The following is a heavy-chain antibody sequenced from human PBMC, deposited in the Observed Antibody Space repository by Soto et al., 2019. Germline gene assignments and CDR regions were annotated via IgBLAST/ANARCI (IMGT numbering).Heavy chain of an antibody. CDR3: ATITIFGVVDRRALYYYYGMDV. J-gene: IGHJ6*02. CDR1: GGTFSSYA. D-gene: IGHD3-3*01. V-gene: IGHV1-69*13. Sequence: SVKVSCKASGGTFSSYAISWVRQAPGQGLEWMGGIIPIFGTANYAQKFQGRVAITADESTSTAHMELSSLRSEDTAVYYCATITIFGVVDRRALYYYYGMDVWGQGTTVTVSS. CDR2: IIPIFGTA.